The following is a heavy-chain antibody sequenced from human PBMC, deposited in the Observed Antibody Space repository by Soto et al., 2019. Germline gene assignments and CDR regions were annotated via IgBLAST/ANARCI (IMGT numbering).Heavy chain of an antibody. Sequence: QVQLQESGPGLVKPSQTLSLTCTVSGGSISSGGYYWSWIRQHPGKGLEWIGYIYHSGTTYYNPSLKSRVTISVDTSKNQFSLKLTSVTAADTAVYYCARVRANQRLGWFDPWGQGTLVTVSS. CDR3: ARVRANQRLGWFDP. CDR2: IYHSGTT. J-gene: IGHJ5*02. V-gene: IGHV4-31*03. D-gene: IGHD6-25*01. CDR1: GGSISSGGYY.